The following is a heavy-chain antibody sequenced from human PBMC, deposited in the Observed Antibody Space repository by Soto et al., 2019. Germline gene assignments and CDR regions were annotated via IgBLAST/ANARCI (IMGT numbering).Heavy chain of an antibody. Sequence: EVQLLESGGGLVQPGGSLRLSCAASGFTFSSYAMSWVRQAPGKGLEWVSAISGSGGSTYYADSVKGRFTISRDNSKNTLYLQMNSLRAVDTAVYYCPKAYSSSSGWFDPWGQGTLVTVSS. CDR1: GFTFSSYA. CDR2: ISGSGGST. V-gene: IGHV3-23*01. CDR3: PKAYSSSSGWFDP. D-gene: IGHD6-6*01. J-gene: IGHJ5*02.